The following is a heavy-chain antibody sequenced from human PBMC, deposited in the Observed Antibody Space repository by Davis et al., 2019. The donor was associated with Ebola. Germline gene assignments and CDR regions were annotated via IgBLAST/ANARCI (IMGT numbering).Heavy chain of an antibody. Sequence: GESLKISCAASGFTFTNYWMHWVRQAPGKGLVWISRINSDGSDMSYADSVKGRFTISRDNAKDTLHLQLNSLRAEDTAVYYCTSSGSSFDYWGQGTLVTVSS. CDR2: INSDGSDM. J-gene: IGHJ4*02. CDR1: GFTFTNYW. CDR3: TSSGSSFDY. D-gene: IGHD3-10*01. V-gene: IGHV3-74*01.